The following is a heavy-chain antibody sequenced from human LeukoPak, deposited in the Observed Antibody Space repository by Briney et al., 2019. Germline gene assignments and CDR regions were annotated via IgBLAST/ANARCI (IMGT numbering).Heavy chain of an antibody. CDR1: GGSFSGYY. Sequence: PSETLSLTCAVYGGSFSGYYWSWIRQPPGKGLEWIGEINHSGSTNYNPSLKSRLTISVDTSKNQFSLKLSSVTAADTAVYYCARDPSVYGDFPLSWYFDLWGRGTLVTVSS. CDR2: INHSGST. V-gene: IGHV4-34*01. CDR3: ARDPSVYGDFPLSWYFDL. D-gene: IGHD4-17*01. J-gene: IGHJ2*01.